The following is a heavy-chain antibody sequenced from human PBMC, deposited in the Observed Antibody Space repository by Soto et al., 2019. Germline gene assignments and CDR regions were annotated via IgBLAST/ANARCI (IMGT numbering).Heavy chain of an antibody. D-gene: IGHD4-4*01. J-gene: IGHJ6*03. CDR1: EYSFTSYW. V-gene: IGHV5-51*01. Sequence: GESLKISCKGSEYSFTSYWIGWVRQMPGKGLEWMGIIYPGDSDTRYSPSFQGQVTISADKSISTAYLQWSSLKASDTAMYYCARSRAKNDDYSEFYYYYYYMDVWGKGTTVTVSS. CDR3: ARSRAKNDDYSEFYYYYYYMDV. CDR2: IYPGDSDT.